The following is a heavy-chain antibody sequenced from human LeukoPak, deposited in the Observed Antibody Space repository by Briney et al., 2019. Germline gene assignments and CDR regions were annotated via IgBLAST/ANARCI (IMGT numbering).Heavy chain of an antibody. CDR1: GYSLSELS. CDR2: LDPEDGER. J-gene: IGHJ4*02. V-gene: IGHV1-24*01. Sequence: ASVKVSCKVSGYSLSELSIHWVRQAPGKGLEWMGGLDPEDGERIYAQKFQGRVTMTEDTFTDTAYMELSSLRAEDTAVYYCARVHDILTGYSQGGLFDFWGQGTLVTVSS. CDR3: ARVHDILTGYSQGGLFDF. D-gene: IGHD3-9*01.